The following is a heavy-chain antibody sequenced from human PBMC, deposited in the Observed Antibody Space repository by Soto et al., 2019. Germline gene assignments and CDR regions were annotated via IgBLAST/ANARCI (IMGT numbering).Heavy chain of an antibody. CDR2: IIPIFGTA. Sequence: SVKVSCKASGGTFSSYAISWVRQAPGQGLEWMGGIIPIFGTANYAQKFQGRVTITADESTSTAYMELSSLRSEDTAVYYCATIGYCSGGSFPERPYYYGMDVWGQGTTVTAP. J-gene: IGHJ6*02. D-gene: IGHD2-15*01. CDR3: ATIGYCSGGSFPERPYYYGMDV. V-gene: IGHV1-69*13. CDR1: GGTFSSYA.